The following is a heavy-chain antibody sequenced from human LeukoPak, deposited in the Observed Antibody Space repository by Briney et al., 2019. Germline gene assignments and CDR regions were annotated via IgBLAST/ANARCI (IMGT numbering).Heavy chain of an antibody. J-gene: IGHJ4*02. CDR2: IIPIFGTA. CDR3: AADYYYGSGSYSAY. CDR1: GGTFSSYA. V-gene: IGHV1-69*13. Sequence: ASVKVSCKASGGTFSSYAISWVRQAPGQGLEWMGGIIPIFGTANYAQKFQGRVTITADESTSTAYMELSSLRSEDTAVYYCAADYYYGSGSYSAYWGQGTLVTVSS. D-gene: IGHD3-10*01.